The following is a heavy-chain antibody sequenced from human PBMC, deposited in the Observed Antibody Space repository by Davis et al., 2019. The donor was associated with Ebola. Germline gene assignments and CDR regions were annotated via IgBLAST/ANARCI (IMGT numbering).Heavy chain of an antibody. J-gene: IGHJ5*02. Sequence: SETLSLTCTVSGGSISTSSYYWGWIRQPPGKGLEWIGSIYYSGKTYYNSSLKSRITISVDTSKNQFSLKLSSVIAADTAVYYCARQLYNRSSADWFDPWCQGTLVIVSS. CDR1: GGSISTSSYY. D-gene: IGHD6-6*01. V-gene: IGHV4-39*01. CDR2: IYYSGKT. CDR3: ARQLYNRSSADWFDP.